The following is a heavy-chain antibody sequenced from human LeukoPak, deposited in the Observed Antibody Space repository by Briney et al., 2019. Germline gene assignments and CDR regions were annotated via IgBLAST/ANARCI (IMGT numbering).Heavy chain of an antibody. D-gene: IGHD3-22*01. CDR3: ARDLNYYDSSGKYD. V-gene: IGHV3-11*01. J-gene: IGHJ4*01. Sequence: PGGSLRLSCAASGFTLSDYYMSWIRQAPGKGLEWVSYISSSGSTIYYADSVKGRFTISRDNAKNALCLQMNSLRAEDTAVYYCARDLNYYDSSGKYDWGQGTPVTVSS. CDR2: ISSSGSTI. CDR1: GFTLSDYY.